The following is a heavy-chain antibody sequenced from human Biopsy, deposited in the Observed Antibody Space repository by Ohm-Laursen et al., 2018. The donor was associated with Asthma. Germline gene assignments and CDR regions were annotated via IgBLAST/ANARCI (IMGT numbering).Heavy chain of an antibody. J-gene: IGHJ3*02. D-gene: IGHD4-17*01. CDR1: GFTFSSYG. CDR2: IWYDGSNK. Sequence: SLRLSCAASGFTFSSYGMHWVRQAPGKGLEWVAVIWYDGSNKYYADSVKGRFTISRDNSKNTLYLQMNSLRAEDTAVYYCAKVYDYAYHYGAFDIWGQGTMVTVSS. CDR3: AKVYDYAYHYGAFDI. V-gene: IGHV3-33*06.